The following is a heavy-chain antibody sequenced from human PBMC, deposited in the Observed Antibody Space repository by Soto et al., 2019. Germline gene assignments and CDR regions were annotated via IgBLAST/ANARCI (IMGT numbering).Heavy chain of an antibody. CDR2: IYYSGST. CDR3: ARVGDGFNDNWFDP. Sequence: SETLSLTCTVSGGSISSYYWSWIRQPPGKGLEWIGYIYYSGSTNYNPSLKSRVTISVDTSKNQFSLKLSSVTAADTAVYYCARVGDGFNDNWFDPWGQGTLVTVSS. V-gene: IGHV4-59*01. D-gene: IGHD2-21*01. J-gene: IGHJ5*02. CDR1: GGSISSYY.